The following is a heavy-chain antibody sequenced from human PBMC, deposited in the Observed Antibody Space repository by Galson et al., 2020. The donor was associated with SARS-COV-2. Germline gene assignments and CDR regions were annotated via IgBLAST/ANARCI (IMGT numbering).Heavy chain of an antibody. Sequence: GESLKISCAASGFTFSSYAMHWVRQAPGKGLEWVAVISYDGSNKYYADSVKGRFTISRDNSKNTLYLQMNSLRPEDTALYHCAKDGGYQLLPLVYNDMDVWGQGTTVTVSS. CDR3: AKDGGYQLLPLVYNDMDV. J-gene: IGHJ6*02. CDR2: ISYDGSNK. V-gene: IGHV3-30*04. D-gene: IGHD2-2*01. CDR1: GFTFSSYA.